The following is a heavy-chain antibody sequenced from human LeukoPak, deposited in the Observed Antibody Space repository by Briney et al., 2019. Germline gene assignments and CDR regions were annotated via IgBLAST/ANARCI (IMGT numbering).Heavy chain of an antibody. D-gene: IGHD1-20*01. CDR2: IYYSGST. Sequence: SSETLSLTRTVSGGSISSYYWSWIRQPPGKGLEWIGYIYYSGSTNYNPSLKSRVTISVDKSKNQFSLKLSSVTAADAAVYYCARVRDNWNPNYSSYYYMDVWGKGTTVTVSS. CDR3: ARVRDNWNPNYSSYYYMDV. CDR1: GGSISSYY. V-gene: IGHV4-59*01. J-gene: IGHJ6*03.